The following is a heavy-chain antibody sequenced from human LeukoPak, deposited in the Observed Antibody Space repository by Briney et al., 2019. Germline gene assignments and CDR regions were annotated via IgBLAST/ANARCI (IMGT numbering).Heavy chain of an antibody. CDR3: ARAPRVPAAMRPNWFDP. V-gene: IGHV4-34*01. D-gene: IGHD2-2*01. CDR2: INHSGST. J-gene: IGHJ5*02. Sequence: SETPSLTCAVYGGSFSGYYWSWIRQPPGKGLEWIGEINHSGSTNYNPSLKSRVTISVDTSKNQFSLKLSSVTAADTAVYYCARAPRVPAAMRPNWFDPWGQGTLVTVSS. CDR1: GGSFSGYY.